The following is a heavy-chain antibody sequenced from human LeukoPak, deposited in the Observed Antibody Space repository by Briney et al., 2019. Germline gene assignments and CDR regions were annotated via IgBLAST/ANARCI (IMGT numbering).Heavy chain of an antibody. J-gene: IGHJ1*01. CDR2: ISSSSSYI. CDR1: GFTFSSYS. V-gene: IGHV3-21*01. Sequence: GGSLRLSCAASGFTFSSYSMNWVRQAPGKGLEWVSSISSSSSYIYYADSVKGRFTISRDNAKNSLYLQMNSLRAEDTAVYYCARGPRRTYYDFWSGYLRCDQGGQDTLVTVSS. D-gene: IGHD3-3*01. CDR3: ARGPRRTYYDFWSGYLRCDQ.